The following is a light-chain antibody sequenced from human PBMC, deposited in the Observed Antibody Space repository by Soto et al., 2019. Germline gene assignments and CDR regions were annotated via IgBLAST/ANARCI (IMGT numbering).Light chain of an antibody. V-gene: IGKV1-39*01. CDR2: GAS. Sequence: DIQMTQSPSSLSVSVGDRVTITCRASQRINDYLNWYQQKPGKAPKLLIYGASSLQSGVPSRFSGSGSGTDFTLTISSLQSEDIATYYCQQSRSPPLTFGGGTKGDIK. CDR1: QRINDY. J-gene: IGKJ4*01. CDR3: QQSRSPPLT.